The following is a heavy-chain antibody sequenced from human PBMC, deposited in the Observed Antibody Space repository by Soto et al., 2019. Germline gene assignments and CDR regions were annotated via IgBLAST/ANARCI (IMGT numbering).Heavy chain of an antibody. CDR2: IIPIFGTA. CDR1: GYSFSNYG. Sequence: SVKVSCKASGYSFSNYGIAWVRQAPGQGPEWMGGIIPIFGTANYAQKFQGRATITADESTSTAYMELSSLRSEDTAVYYCARSHHPGYSSGWTNYYYYGMDVWGQGTTVTVSS. J-gene: IGHJ6*02. CDR3: ARSHHPGYSSGWTNYYYYGMDV. D-gene: IGHD6-19*01. V-gene: IGHV1-69*13.